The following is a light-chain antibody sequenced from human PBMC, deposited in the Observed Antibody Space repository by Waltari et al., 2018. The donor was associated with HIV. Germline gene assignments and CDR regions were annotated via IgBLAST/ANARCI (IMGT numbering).Light chain of an antibody. J-gene: IGLJ1*01. Sequence: PPSVSVSPGQTASISCSGDKLADKYVSWYQQKPGQSPVLVIFQHNKRPSGIPERFSGSKSGNTATLTIRGTQTMDDADYFCQTWDTSTASYVFGTGTTVTVL. CDR2: QHN. CDR3: QTWDTSTASYV. V-gene: IGLV3-1*01. CDR1: KLADKY.